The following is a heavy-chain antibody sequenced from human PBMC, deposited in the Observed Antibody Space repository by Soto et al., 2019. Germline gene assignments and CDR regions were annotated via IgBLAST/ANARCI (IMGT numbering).Heavy chain of an antibody. Sequence: HPGGSLRLSCAASGFTFSSYAMHWVRQAPGKGLEWVAVISYDGSNKYYADSVKGRFTISRDNSKNTLYLQMNSLRAEDTAVYYCARDQEVVTAIPVGAFDIWVQGTMVTVSS. CDR1: GFTFSSYA. CDR2: ISYDGSNK. CDR3: ARDQEVVTAIPVGAFDI. D-gene: IGHD2-21*02. V-gene: IGHV3-30-3*01. J-gene: IGHJ3*02.